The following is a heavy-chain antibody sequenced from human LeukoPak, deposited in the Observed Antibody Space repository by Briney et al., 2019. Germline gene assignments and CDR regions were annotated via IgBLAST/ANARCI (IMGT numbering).Heavy chain of an antibody. V-gene: IGHV4-59*01. J-gene: IGHJ3*01. Sequence: PSETLSLTCTVSGGSISSYYWSWIRQPPGKGLEWIGYIYYSGSTNYNPSLKSRVTISVDTSKNQFSLKLSSVTAADTAVYYCARGLRYFDWLYWGQGTMVTVSS. CDR3: ARGLRYFDWLY. D-gene: IGHD3-9*01. CDR2: IYYSGST. CDR1: GGSISSYY.